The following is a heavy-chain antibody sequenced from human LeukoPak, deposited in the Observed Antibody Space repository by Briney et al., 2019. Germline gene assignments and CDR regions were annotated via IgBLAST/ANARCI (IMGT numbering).Heavy chain of an antibody. CDR2: IYNSGST. CDR1: GDSISSSNYY. Sequence: SETLFLTCTVSGDSISSSNYYWGWIRQPPGKGLEWIGSIYNSGSTYYNPSLKSRVTISVDTSKNQFSLKLSSVTAADTAVYYCARATGSGSLFYWGQGTLVTVSS. J-gene: IGHJ4*02. V-gene: IGHV4-39*07. CDR3: ARATGSGSLFY. D-gene: IGHD3-10*01.